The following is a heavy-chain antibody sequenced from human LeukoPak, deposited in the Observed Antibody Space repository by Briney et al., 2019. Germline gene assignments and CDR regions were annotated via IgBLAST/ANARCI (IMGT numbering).Heavy chain of an antibody. CDR3: ARRDYYGSGSPDF. CDR2: INWNGDRT. Sequence: PGGSLRLSCAASGFTFHDYDMSWVRQYQGKGLEWVSGINWNGDRTGYADSVKGRFTISRDNAKKSLYLQMNSLRAEDTALYYCARRDYYGSGSPDFWGQGTLVTVSS. V-gene: IGHV3-20*04. CDR1: GFTFHDYD. D-gene: IGHD3-10*01. J-gene: IGHJ4*02.